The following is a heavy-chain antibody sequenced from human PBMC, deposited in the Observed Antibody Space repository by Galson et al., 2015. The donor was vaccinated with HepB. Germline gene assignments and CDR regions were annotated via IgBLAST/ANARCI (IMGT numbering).Heavy chain of an antibody. CDR2: FSGYDGRT. CDR3: ARDSRLELRLNNYLSLGMDV. V-gene: IGHV1-18*01. D-gene: IGHD4-11*01. CDR1: GYSFTNYG. J-gene: IGHJ6*02. Sequence: SVKVSCKASGYSFTNYGLSWIRQAPGPGLEWLGWFSGYDGRTNYAPRFQGRVTMTADASTGTAYLALRNLRYDDTAVYYCARDSRLELRLNNYLSLGMDVWGQGSAVLVSS.